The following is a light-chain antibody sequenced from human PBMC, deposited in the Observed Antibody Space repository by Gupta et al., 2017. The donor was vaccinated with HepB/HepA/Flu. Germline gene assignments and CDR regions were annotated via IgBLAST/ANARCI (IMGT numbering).Light chain of an antibody. V-gene: IGKV1-39*01. CDR3: QQSYDSPRS. CDR1: QSISTY. J-gene: IGKJ2*04. CDR2: AST. Sequence: DIQMTQSPSSLSASVGDRVTITCRASQSISTYLNWYQQKPGKAPNLLIYASTILQSGVPSRFSGSRSGTDFTLTITSLQPEDFATYYCQQSYDSPRSFGQGTKLEIK.